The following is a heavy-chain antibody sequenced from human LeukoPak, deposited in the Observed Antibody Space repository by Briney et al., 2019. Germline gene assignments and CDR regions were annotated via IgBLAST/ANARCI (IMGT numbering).Heavy chain of an antibody. V-gene: IGHV4-59*08. CDR1: GGSISNKY. J-gene: IGHJ4*02. CDR2: IQYPGTT. CDR3: VRHGIEDPGRVLFDY. D-gene: IGHD1-26*01. Sequence: SETLSLTCTVSGGSISNKYWSWVRQPPGKRLEWIAYIQYPGTTDYNPSLKSRVTISLESSENQFSLKLSSVTAADTAIYYCVRHGIEDPGRVLFDYWGRGTLVTVSS.